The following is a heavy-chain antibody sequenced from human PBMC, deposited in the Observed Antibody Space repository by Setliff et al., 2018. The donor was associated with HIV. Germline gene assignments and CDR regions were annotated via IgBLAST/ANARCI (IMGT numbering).Heavy chain of an antibody. CDR3: ARLPSAAVWGGGAFDI. CDR2: INAGNGNT. CDR1: GYTFTSYP. Sequence: ASVKVSCKGSGYTFTSYPIHWVRQAPGQRLEWMGWINAGNGNTKYSQRFQGRVTITRDTSASTAYMELSSLRFEDTAVYYCARLPSAAVWGGGAFDIWGQGTMVTVSS. D-gene: IGHD2-2*01. V-gene: IGHV1-3*01. J-gene: IGHJ3*02.